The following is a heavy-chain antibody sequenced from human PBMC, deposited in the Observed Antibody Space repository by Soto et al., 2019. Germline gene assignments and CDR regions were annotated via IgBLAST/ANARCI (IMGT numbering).Heavy chain of an antibody. Sequence: SVKVSSTASGGTVSSYTISWVRQTTGQGLEWMGRIIPILGIANYAQKFQGRVTITADKSTSTAYMELSSLRSEDTAVYYCAREGMITGTTGNWFDPWGQGTLVTVSS. J-gene: IGHJ5*02. CDR2: IIPILGIA. D-gene: IGHD1-7*01. CDR3: AREGMITGTTGNWFDP. V-gene: IGHV1-69*04. CDR1: GGTVSSYT.